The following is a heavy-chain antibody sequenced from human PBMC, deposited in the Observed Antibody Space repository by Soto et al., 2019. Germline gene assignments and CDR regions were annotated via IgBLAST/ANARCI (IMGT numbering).Heavy chain of an antibody. D-gene: IGHD3-3*01. CDR3: ARDLQVDFWSGYLFDY. J-gene: IGHJ4*02. CDR1: GYTFTSYG. V-gene: IGHV1-18*01. Sequence: ASVKVSCKASGYTFTSYGISWVRQAPGQGLEWMGWISAYTGHTNYAQNLQGRVTMTTDTSTSTVYMELRSLRSDATAVYYCARDLQVDFWSGYLFDYWGQGALVTVSS. CDR2: ISAYTGHT.